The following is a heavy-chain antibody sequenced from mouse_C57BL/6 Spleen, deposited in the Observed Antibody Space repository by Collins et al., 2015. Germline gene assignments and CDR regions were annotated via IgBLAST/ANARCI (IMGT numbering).Heavy chain of an antibody. CDR2: IDPETGGT. Sequence: QVQLQQSGAELVRPGASVTLSCKASGYTFTDYEMHWVKQTPVHGLEWIGAIDPETGGTAYNQKFKGKATLTADKSSSTAYMELRSLTSEDSAVYYCTRLLPLYYYAMDYWGQGTSVTVSS. CDR1: GYTFTDYE. CDR3: TRLLPLYYYAMDY. D-gene: IGHD1-1*01. J-gene: IGHJ4*01. V-gene: IGHV1-15*01.